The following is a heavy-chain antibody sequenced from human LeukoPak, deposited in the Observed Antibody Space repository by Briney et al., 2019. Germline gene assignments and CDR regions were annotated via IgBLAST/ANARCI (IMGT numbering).Heavy chain of an antibody. D-gene: IGHD3-22*01. CDR2: IYYSGST. V-gene: IGHV4-59*01. Sequence: SETLSLTCTVSGGSISSYYWGWIRQPPGKGLEWIGYIYYSGSTNYNPSLKSRVTISVDTSKNQFSLKLSSVTAADTAVYYCARSSYYYDSSGWNWFDPWGQGTLVTVSS. CDR3: ARSSYYYDSSGWNWFDP. J-gene: IGHJ5*02. CDR1: GGSISSYY.